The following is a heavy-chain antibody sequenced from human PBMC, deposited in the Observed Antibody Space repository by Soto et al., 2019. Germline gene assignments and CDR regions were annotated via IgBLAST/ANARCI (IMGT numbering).Heavy chain of an antibody. J-gene: IGHJ6*03. D-gene: IGHD1-26*01. CDR3: ARDTEPAATGYYYMDV. V-gene: IGHV3-33*01. CDR2: IWYDGSNK. Sequence: GGSLRLSCAASGFTFSSYGMHWVRQAPGKGLEWVAVIWYDGSNKYYADSVKGRFTISRDNSKNRLYLQMNSLRAEDTAVYYCARDTEPAATGYYYMDVWGKGTTVTVSS. CDR1: GFTFSSYG.